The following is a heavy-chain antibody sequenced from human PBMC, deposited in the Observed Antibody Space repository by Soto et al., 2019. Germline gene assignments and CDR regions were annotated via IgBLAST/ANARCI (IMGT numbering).Heavy chain of an antibody. Sequence: EVQLVESGGGLVQPGGSLRLSCADSGFTFSSYDMHWVRQATGKGLESVSAIGTAGDTYYPGSVKGRFTISRENAKNSLYLQMNSLRAGDTAVYYCARGHLDILTGYYHFYDWGQGTLVTVSS. D-gene: IGHD3-9*01. CDR1: GFTFSSYD. V-gene: IGHV3-13*01. CDR2: IGTAGDT. CDR3: ARGHLDILTGYYHFYD. J-gene: IGHJ4*02.